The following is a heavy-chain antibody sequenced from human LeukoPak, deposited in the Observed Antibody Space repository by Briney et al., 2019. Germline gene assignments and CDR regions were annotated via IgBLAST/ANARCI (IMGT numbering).Heavy chain of an antibody. CDR1: GGSISSYY. Sequence: SETLSLTCTVSGGSISSYYWSWTRQPPGKGLEWIGEINHSGSTNYNPSLKSRVTIPVDTSKNQFSLKLSSVTAADTAVYYCARGPVVVPAAMRVRWFDPWGQGTLVTVSS. CDR2: INHSGST. V-gene: IGHV4-34*01. CDR3: ARGPVVVPAAMRVRWFDP. D-gene: IGHD2-2*01. J-gene: IGHJ5*02.